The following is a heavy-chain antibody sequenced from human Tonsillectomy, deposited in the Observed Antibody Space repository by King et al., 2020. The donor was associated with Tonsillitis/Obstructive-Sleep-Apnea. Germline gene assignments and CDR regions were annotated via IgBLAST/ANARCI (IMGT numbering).Heavy chain of an antibody. CDR1: GFNFNDYG. Sequence: VQLVESGGGVVQPGRSLRLSCAASGFNFNDYGMHWVRQAPGKGLEWVAVIWYDSRNKGFAAPWKGRCTLSRDNSKNTVNLQIDNLRAEDTAVYYCAKSEGHFAEPIDFWGQGTLVTVSS. V-gene: IGHV3-33*06. D-gene: IGHD3-3*02. CDR3: AKSEGHFAEPIDF. CDR2: IWYDSRNK. J-gene: IGHJ4*02.